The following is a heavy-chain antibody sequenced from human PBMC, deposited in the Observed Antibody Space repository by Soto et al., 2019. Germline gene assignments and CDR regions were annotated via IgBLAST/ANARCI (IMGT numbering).Heavy chain of an antibody. Sequence: EVQLVESGGGLVKPGGSLRLSCAASGFTFSNAWMSWVRQAPGKGLEWVGRIKSKTDGGTTDYAAPVKGRFTISRDDSKNTLYLQMNSLKTEDTAVYYCTSNLYPYDFWSGYDYYYYMDVWGKGTTVTVSS. CDR3: TSNLYPYDFWSGYDYYYYMDV. CDR2: IKSKTDGGTT. V-gene: IGHV3-15*01. J-gene: IGHJ6*03. CDR1: GFTFSNAW. D-gene: IGHD3-3*01.